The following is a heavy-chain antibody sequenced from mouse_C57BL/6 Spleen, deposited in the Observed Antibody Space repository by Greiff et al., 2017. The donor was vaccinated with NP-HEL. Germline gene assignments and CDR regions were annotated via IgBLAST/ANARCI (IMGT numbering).Heavy chain of an antibody. J-gene: IGHJ3*01. CDR3: ARESYDGYYVWFAY. D-gene: IGHD2-3*01. CDR2: ISDGGSYT. V-gene: IGHV5-4*01. CDR1: GFTFSSYA. Sequence: EVHLVESGGGLVKPGGSLKLSCAASGFTFSSYAMSWVRQTPEKRLEWVATISDGGSYTYYPDNVKGRFTISRYNAKNNLYLQMSHLKSEDTAMYYCARESYDGYYVWFAYWGQGTLVTVSA.